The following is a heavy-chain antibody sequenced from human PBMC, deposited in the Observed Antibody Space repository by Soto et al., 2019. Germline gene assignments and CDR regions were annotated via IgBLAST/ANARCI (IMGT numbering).Heavy chain of an antibody. CDR2: ISAYNGNT. D-gene: IGHD3-3*01. V-gene: IGHV1-18*01. CDR3: ARGSGWLNDFWSGYGGDSYWYFDL. J-gene: IGHJ2*01. CDR1: GYTFTSYG. Sequence: QVQLVQSGAEVKKPGASVKVSCKASGYTFTSYGISWVRQAPGQGLEWMGWISAYNGNTNYAQKLQGRVTMTTDTSTSTAYMELRSLRSDDTAVYYCARGSGWLNDFWSGYGGDSYWYFDLWGRGTLVTVSS.